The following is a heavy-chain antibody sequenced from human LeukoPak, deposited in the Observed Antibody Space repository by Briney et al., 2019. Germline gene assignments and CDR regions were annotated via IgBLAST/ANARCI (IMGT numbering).Heavy chain of an antibody. CDR1: GGTFSSYA. CDR2: IIPIFGTA. Sequence: SVKVSCKASGGTFSSYAISWVRQAPGQGLEWMGGIIPIFGTANYAQKFQGRVTITTDESTSTAYMELSSLRSEDTAVYYCARAPHCGGDCYSPWFDPWGQGTLVTVSS. J-gene: IGHJ5*02. D-gene: IGHD2-21*02. V-gene: IGHV1-69*05. CDR3: ARAPHCGGDCYSPWFDP.